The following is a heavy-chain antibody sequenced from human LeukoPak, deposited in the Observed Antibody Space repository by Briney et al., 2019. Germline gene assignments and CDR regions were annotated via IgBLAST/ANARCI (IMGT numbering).Heavy chain of an antibody. CDR2: IRDDASEK. Sequence: GGSLTLPCAPSGFTFNKYWMIGVPQAPGKGREWVANIRDDASEKFYVDSVEGRFTISRDNGKNLLYLLMYNLRAEDTAVYFCARDQAGRPLGYWGQGTLVTVFS. V-gene: IGHV3-7*01. D-gene: IGHD6-6*01. J-gene: IGHJ4*02. CDR3: ARDQAGRPLGY. CDR1: GFTFNKYW.